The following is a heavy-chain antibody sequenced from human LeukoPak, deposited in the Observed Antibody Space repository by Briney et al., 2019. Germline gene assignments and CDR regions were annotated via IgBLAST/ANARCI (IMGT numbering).Heavy chain of an antibody. CDR3: ARGLETYSSSWYYFDY. D-gene: IGHD6-13*01. V-gene: IGHV1-2*02. CDR2: INPNSGGT. CDR1: GYTFTGYY. J-gene: IGHJ4*02. Sequence: ASVKVSCKASGYTFTGYYMHWVRQAPGQGLEWMGWINPNSGGTNYAQKFQGGVTMTRDTSISTAYMELSRLRSDDTAVYYCARGLETYSSSWYYFDYWGQGTLVTVSS.